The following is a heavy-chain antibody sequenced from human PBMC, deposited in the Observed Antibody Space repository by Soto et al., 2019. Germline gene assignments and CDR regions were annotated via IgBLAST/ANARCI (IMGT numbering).Heavy chain of an antibody. CDR2: INPNSGGT. J-gene: IGHJ5*02. V-gene: IGHV1-2*02. D-gene: IGHD4-17*01. Sequence: ASVKVSCKASGYTFTGFYMHWVRQAPGQGLEWMGWINPNSGGTNYAQKFQGRVTMTRDTSISTAYMEPSRLRSDDTAVYYCARGIRLRGGWFDPWGQGTLVTVSS. CDR3: ARGIRLRGGWFDP. CDR1: GYTFTGFY.